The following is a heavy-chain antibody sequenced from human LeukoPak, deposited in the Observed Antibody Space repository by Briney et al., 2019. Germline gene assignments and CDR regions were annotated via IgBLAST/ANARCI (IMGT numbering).Heavy chain of an antibody. CDR3: ARDRDGGWSFDY. CDR2: INWNGGRT. J-gene: IGHJ4*02. Sequence: PGGSLRLSCALSGFTFGDYGMSWVRQAPGKGLEWVSGINWNGGRTAYADSVKGRFTISRDNAENSLYLQMNSLRAEDTALYYCARDRDGGWSFDYWGQGTLVTASS. V-gene: IGHV3-20*04. CDR1: GFTFGDYG. D-gene: IGHD6-19*01.